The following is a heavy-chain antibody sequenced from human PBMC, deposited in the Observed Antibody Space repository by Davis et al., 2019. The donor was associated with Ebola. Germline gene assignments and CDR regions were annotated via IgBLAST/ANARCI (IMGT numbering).Heavy chain of an antibody. D-gene: IGHD5-12*01. CDR3: ARGWLRSGLDV. V-gene: IGHV6-1*01. CDR1: GDSVASGSGG. Sequence: HPQTLSLTRAISGDSVASGSGGWNWIRQSPSRGLEWLGRTYYSSKWYNGYAESVKSRINIRPDTAKNQFSLHLNSVTPEDTAVYYCARGWLRSGLDVWGKGAAVIVSS. J-gene: IGHJ6*04. CDR2: TYYSSKWYN.